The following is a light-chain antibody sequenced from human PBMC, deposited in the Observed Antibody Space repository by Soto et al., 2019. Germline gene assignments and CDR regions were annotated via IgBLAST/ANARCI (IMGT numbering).Light chain of an antibody. CDR2: RNN. CDR3: AAWDDRLRGPHVV. CDR1: SSNIGSNY. Sequence: QSVLTQPPSASVTPGQRVTISCSGSSSNIGSNYVYWYQQLPGTAPKLLIYRNNQRPSWVPDRFSGSKSGTSASLAISGLRSGDEADYYCAAWDDRLRGPHVVFGGGTKLTVL. J-gene: IGLJ2*01. V-gene: IGLV1-47*01.